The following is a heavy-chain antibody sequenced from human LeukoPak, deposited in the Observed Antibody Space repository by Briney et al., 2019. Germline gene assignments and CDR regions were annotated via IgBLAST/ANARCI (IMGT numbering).Heavy chain of an antibody. Sequence: GGSLRLSCAVSGFTFSSYGMSWVRQAPGKGLEWVSSISSGGNYMSYADSLKGRASISRDNPKNSLFLDMSRLRAEDTAMYYCVRGDFQSGHSGQGALVIVSS. J-gene: IGHJ4*02. CDR2: ISSGGNYM. CDR1: GFTFSSYG. V-gene: IGHV3-21*01. CDR3: VRGDFQSGH. D-gene: IGHD2-21*02.